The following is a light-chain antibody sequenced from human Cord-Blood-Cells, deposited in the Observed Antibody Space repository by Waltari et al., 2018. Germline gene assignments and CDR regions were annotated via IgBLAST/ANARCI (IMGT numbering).Light chain of an antibody. V-gene: IGLV2-23*03. CDR1: SSDVGSYNL. Sequence: QSALTQPASVSGSPGQSITISCTGTSSDVGSYNLVSWYQQHPGKAPKLMIYEGSKRPSVVSNRFSGSKSGNPASLTISGLQAEDEADYYCCSYAGSSTFHVVFGGGTKLTVL. J-gene: IGLJ2*01. CDR3: CSYAGSSTFHVV. CDR2: EGS.